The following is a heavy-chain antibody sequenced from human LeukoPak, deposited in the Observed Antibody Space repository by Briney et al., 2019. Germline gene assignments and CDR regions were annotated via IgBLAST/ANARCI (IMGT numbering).Heavy chain of an antibody. J-gene: IGHJ4*02. V-gene: IGHV3-30*02. CDR2: IRYDGSNK. D-gene: IGHD3-3*01. Sequence: PGGSLRLSCAASGFTFSSYGMHWVRQAPGKGLEWVAFIRYDGSNKYYADSVKGRFTISRDNSKNTLYLQMTSLRAEDTAVYYCAKDGDFWSGYPSYWGQGTLATVSS. CDR1: GFTFSSYG. CDR3: AKDGDFWSGYPSY.